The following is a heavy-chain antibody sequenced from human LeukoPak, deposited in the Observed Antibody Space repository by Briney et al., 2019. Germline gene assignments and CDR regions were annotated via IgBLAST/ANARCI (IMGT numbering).Heavy chain of an antibody. D-gene: IGHD1-26*01. CDR1: GCSFTNDV. V-gene: IGHV3-15*01. CDR3: TTAGRSERRIQRGAFDI. CDR2: IKSKTDGGTT. J-gene: IGHJ3*02. Sequence: PGGSLRLSCAVSGCSFTNDVLSWVRQAPGKGLEWVGRIKSKTDGGTTDYAAPVKGRFTISRDDSKNTLYPQMSSLKTEDRAVYYCTTAGRSERRIQRGAFDIWGQGKMVTVSS.